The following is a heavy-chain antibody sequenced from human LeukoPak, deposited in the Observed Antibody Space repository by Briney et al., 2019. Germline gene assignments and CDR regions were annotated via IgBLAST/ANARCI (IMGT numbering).Heavy chain of an antibody. CDR2: IYSGGST. V-gene: IGHV3-66*02. J-gene: IGHJ4*02. Sequence: GGSLRLSCAASGFTVSSNYMSWVRQAPGEGLEWVSVIYSGGSTYYADSVKGRFTVSRDNSKNTLYLQMNSLRAEDTAVYYCARDEVGATFDYWGQGTLVTVSS. CDR1: GFTVSSNY. D-gene: IGHD1-26*01. CDR3: ARDEVGATFDY.